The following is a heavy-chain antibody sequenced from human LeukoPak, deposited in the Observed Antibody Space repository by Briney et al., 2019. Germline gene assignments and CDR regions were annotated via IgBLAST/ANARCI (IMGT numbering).Heavy chain of an antibody. Sequence: PGGSLRLSCAASGFTFSTYAMHWVRQAPGKGLEWVAVISYDGSNKYYAGSVKGRFTISRDNSKNTLDLQMNSLRAEDTAVYYCARVDIAVAGTPYYFDYWGQGTLVTVSS. D-gene: IGHD6-13*01. CDR2: ISYDGSNK. CDR3: ARVDIAVAGTPYYFDY. V-gene: IGHV3-30-3*01. J-gene: IGHJ4*02. CDR1: GFTFSTYA.